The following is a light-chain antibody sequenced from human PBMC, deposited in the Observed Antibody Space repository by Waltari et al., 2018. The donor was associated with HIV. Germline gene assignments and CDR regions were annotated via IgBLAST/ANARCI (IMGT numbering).Light chain of an antibody. CDR3: ATWDDSLRGVL. CDR2: EDD. CDR1: TSTIRRRT. V-gene: IGLV1-44*01. Sequence: QSVLTQPPSASGTPGQRVTISCSGSTSTIRRRTLNWYQQLPGTAPKLVIYEDDQRPSGVPDRFSGSKSGTSGSLAISGLQSEDEGDYYCATWDDSLRGVLFGGGTRLTV. J-gene: IGLJ2*01.